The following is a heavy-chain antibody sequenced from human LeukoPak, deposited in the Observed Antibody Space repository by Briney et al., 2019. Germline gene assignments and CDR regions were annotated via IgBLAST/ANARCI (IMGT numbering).Heavy chain of an antibody. D-gene: IGHD4-17*01. CDR3: TRGDYEERFDY. CDR2: FNPSGGST. J-gene: IGHJ4*02. Sequence: GASVKVSCKASGYTFTTYYIHWVRQAPGQGLEWVGIFNPSGGSTNYAQKFQDRVTMTRHTPTSTVYMELSSLRSEDTAVYYCTRGDYEERFDYWGQGTLVTVSS. V-gene: IGHV1-46*03. CDR1: GYTFTTYY.